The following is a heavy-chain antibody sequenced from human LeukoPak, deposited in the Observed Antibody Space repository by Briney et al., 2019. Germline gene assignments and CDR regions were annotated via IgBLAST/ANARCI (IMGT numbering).Heavy chain of an antibody. CDR3: ARLVMTTVTKRKESGMDV. J-gene: IGHJ6*02. V-gene: IGHV3-48*03. Sequence: GGSLRLSCAASGFTFSSYEMNWVRQAPGEGLEWVSYISRSWSTIYYADSVKGRFTISRDNDENSLYLQMNSLRAEDTAVYYCARLVMTTVTKRKESGMDVWGQGTTVTVSS. CDR1: GFTFSSYE. D-gene: IGHD4-17*01. CDR2: ISRSWSTI.